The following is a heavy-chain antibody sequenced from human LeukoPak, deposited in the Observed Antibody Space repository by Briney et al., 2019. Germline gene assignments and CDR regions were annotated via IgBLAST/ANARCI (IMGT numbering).Heavy chain of an antibody. D-gene: IGHD3-10*01. Sequence: GASVKVSCKASGGTFSSYAISWVRQAPGQGLEWMGGIIPIFGTANYAQKFQGRVTITADESTSTAYMELSSLRSEDTAVYYCAMVRYYGSGSYYRAFDIWGQGTMVTVSS. V-gene: IGHV1-69*01. J-gene: IGHJ3*02. CDR1: GGTFSSYA. CDR3: AMVRYYGSGSYYRAFDI. CDR2: IIPIFGTA.